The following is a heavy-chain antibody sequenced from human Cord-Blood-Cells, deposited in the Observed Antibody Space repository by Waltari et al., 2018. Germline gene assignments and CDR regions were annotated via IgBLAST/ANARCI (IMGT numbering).Heavy chain of an antibody. CDR3: ARQGSGSYDAFDI. Sequence: QVQLQESGPGLVKPSETLSLTCTVSGGSISSYYWSWIRQPPGKGLEWIGYIYYSGSTNYNPPLKSRVTMSVDTSKNQFSLKLSSVTAADTAVYYCARQGSGSYDAFDIWGQGTMVTVSS. V-gene: IGHV4-59*08. CDR1: GGSISSYY. J-gene: IGHJ3*02. D-gene: IGHD3-10*01. CDR2: IYYSGST.